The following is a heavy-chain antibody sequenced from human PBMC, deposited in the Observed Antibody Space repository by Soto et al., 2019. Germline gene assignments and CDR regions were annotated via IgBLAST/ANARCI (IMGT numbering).Heavy chain of an antibody. J-gene: IGHJ3*01. CDR2: IYYSGST. CDR1: GGSISSSSYY. CDR3: ARTDIVVVVAATLDASDF. D-gene: IGHD2-15*01. V-gene: IGHV4-39*01. Sequence: QLQLQESGPGLVKPSETLSLTCTVSGGSISSSSYYWGWIRQPPGKGLEWIGSIYYSGSTYYNPSLNGPVTIAVDTSKTQFSLKLSAVPAAHTAVYYCARTDIVVVVAATLDASDFWGQGTTLTLP.